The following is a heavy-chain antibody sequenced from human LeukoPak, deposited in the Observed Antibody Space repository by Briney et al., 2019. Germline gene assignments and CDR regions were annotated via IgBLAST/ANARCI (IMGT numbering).Heavy chain of an antibody. CDR3: AKVLYYYDILTGYSYYFDY. D-gene: IGHD3-9*01. J-gene: IGHJ4*02. CDR1: GLTFSSYA. CDR2: ISGSGGST. Sequence: GGSLRLSCAASGLTFSSYAMSWVRQAPGKGLEWVSAISGSGGSTYYADSVKGRFTISRDNSKNTLYLQMNSLRAEDTAVYYCAKVLYYYDILTGYSYYFDYWGQGTLVTVSS. V-gene: IGHV3-23*01.